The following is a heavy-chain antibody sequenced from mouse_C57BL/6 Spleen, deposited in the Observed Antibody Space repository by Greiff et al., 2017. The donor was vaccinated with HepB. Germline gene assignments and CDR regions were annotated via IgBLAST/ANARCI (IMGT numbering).Heavy chain of an antibody. CDR2: IRLKSDNYAT. Sequence: EVQLVESGGGLVQPGGSMKLSCVASGFTFSNYWMNWVRQSPEKGLEWVAQIRLKSDNYATHYAESVKGRFTISRDDSKSSVYLQMNNLRAEDTGIYYCTNYGLIFDYWGQGTTLTVSS. CDR1: GFTFSNYW. D-gene: IGHD1-1*01. V-gene: IGHV6-3*01. CDR3: TNYGLIFDY. J-gene: IGHJ2*01.